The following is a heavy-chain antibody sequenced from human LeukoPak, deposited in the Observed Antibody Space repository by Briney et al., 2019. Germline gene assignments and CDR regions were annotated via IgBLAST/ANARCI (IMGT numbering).Heavy chain of an antibody. Sequence: GGSLRLSCAASGFTFSDYEMHWVRQAPGKGLEWVAYISDDGTNKYYADSVKGRFTISRDNSKNTLSLQMDSLRPEDRAVYYCPRVPTYHLFDFWGQGTLVTVSS. D-gene: IGHD2-2*01. CDR1: GFTFSDYE. CDR2: ISDDGTNK. CDR3: PRVPTYHLFDF. V-gene: IGHV3-30*04. J-gene: IGHJ4*02.